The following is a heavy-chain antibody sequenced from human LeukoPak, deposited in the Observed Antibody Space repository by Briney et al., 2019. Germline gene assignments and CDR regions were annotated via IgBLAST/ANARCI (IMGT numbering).Heavy chain of an antibody. CDR2: INHSGST. D-gene: IGHD2-15*01. V-gene: IGHV4-34*01. CDR3: ASGRLGIVVVTTGGYFDY. J-gene: IGHJ4*02. CDR1: GGSFSGYY. Sequence: SETLSLTCAVYGGSFSGYYWSWIRQPPGKGLEWIGEINHSGSTTYNPCPKRRGTISVATSTNKFPLKLSSVTAADTAAYNCASGRLGIVVVTTGGYFDYWGQGTLVTVSS.